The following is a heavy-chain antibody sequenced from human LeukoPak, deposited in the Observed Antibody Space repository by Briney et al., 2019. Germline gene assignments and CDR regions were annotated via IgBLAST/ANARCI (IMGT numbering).Heavy chain of an antibody. D-gene: IGHD3-16*01. CDR2: IYYSGST. CDR3: ARDGGLYWYFDL. CDR1: GGSISSYY. V-gene: IGHV4-59*01. J-gene: IGHJ2*01. Sequence: ASETLSLTCTVSGGSISSYYWSWIRQPPGKGLEWIGYIYYSGSTNYNPSLKSRVTISVDTSKNQFSLKLSSVTAADTAVYYCARDGGLYWYFDLWGRGTLVTVSS.